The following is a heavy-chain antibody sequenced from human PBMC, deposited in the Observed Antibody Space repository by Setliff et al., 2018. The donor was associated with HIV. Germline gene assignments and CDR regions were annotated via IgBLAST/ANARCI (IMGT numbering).Heavy chain of an antibody. Sequence: SETLSLTCAVSSYSIDSGYYWAWIRQSPGRGPEWIGSVYHGGNTYYNPSLKSRVTISMDTSKNRFSLKLNSVTAADTAVYYCARHHNTMVRGVAYFQHWGQGTLVTVSS. CDR2: VYHGGNT. J-gene: IGHJ1*01. CDR3: ARHHNTMVRGVAYFQH. CDR1: SYSIDSGYY. V-gene: IGHV4-38-2*01. D-gene: IGHD3-10*01.